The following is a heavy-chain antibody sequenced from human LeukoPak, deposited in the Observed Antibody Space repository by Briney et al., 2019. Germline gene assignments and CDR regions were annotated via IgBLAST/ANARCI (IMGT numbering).Heavy chain of an antibody. J-gene: IGHJ4*02. CDR1: GFSLSTNS. Sequence: GGSLRLSCAASGFSLSTNSMNWVRQAPGKGLEWVSAISGSGGSTYYADSVKGRFTISRDNSKNTLYLQMNSLRAEDTAVYYCAKDRSPLCLYDYWGQGTLVTVSS. CDR2: ISGSGGST. CDR3: AKDRSPLCLYDY. V-gene: IGHV3-23*01.